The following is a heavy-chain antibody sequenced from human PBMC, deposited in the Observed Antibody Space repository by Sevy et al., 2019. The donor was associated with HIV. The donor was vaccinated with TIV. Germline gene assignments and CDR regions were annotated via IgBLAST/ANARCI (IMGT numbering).Heavy chain of an antibody. D-gene: IGHD1-1*01. V-gene: IGHV3-30-3*01. J-gene: IGHJ1*01. CDR2: ISFDATNK. CDR1: GFTFNRYS. CDR3: ALERLSSDVAEYFQN. Sequence: GGSLRLSCAASGFTFNRYSMHWVRQAPGKGLEWVATISFDATNKHYADSVKGRFTISRDIFQNSLFLQMDSLRPEDTAVYYCALERLSSDVAEYFQNWGQGTLVTVSS.